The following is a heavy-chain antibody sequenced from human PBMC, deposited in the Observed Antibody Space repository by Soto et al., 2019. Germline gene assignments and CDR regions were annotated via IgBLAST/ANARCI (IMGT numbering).Heavy chain of an antibody. D-gene: IGHD1-26*01. CDR1: GFTFSSYS. J-gene: IGHJ4*02. CDR2: IWYDGSNK. V-gene: IGHV3-33*08. Sequence: GGSLRLSCAASGFTFSSYSMHWVRQAPGKGLEWVAVIWYDGSNKYYADSVKGRFTISRDNSKNTLYLQMNSLRAEDTAVYYCARDGGSYRGPFDYWGQGTLVTVS. CDR3: ARDGGSYRGPFDY.